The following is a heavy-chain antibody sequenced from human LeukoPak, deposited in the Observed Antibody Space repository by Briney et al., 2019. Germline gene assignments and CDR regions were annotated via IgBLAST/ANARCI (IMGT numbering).Heavy chain of an antibody. CDR3: AKDMGYCSGGSCHSIDVSGY. D-gene: IGHD2-15*01. J-gene: IGHJ4*02. V-gene: IGHV3-23*01. CDR1: GFTFSSYA. CDR2: ISGSGGST. Sequence: PGGSLRLSCAASGFTFSSYAMSWVRQAPGKGLEWVSAISGSGGSTYYADSVKGRFTISRDNSKNTLYLQMNSLRAEDTAVYYCAKDMGYCSGGSCHSIDVSGYWGQGTLVTVSS.